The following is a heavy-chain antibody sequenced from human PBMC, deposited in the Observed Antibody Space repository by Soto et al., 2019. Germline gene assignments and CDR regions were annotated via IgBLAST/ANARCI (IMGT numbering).Heavy chain of an antibody. CDR1: GGSFSGYY. Sequence: SETLSLTCAVYGGSFSGYYLSWIRQPPGKGLEWIGEINHSGSTNYNPSLKSRVTISVDTSKNQFSLKLSSVTAADTAVYYCARGKVSRILGAFDIWGQGTMVTVSS. D-gene: IGHD2-15*01. V-gene: IGHV4-34*01. J-gene: IGHJ3*02. CDR3: ARGKVSRILGAFDI. CDR2: INHSGST.